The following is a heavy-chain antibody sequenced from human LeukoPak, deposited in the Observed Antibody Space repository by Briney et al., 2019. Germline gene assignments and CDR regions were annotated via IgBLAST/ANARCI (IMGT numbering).Heavy chain of an antibody. CDR2: ISAGVGIT. J-gene: IGHJ4*02. Sequence: GGSLRLSCAASGFTFSSYAMSWVRQAPGKGLEWVSSISAGVGITYYADSVKGRFTISRDNSKNTLYLQMNSLRPEDTAVYYCARDYDSSGYPYYFDYWGQGTLVTVSS. CDR3: ARDYDSSGYPYYFDY. CDR1: GFTFSSYA. V-gene: IGHV3-23*01. D-gene: IGHD3-22*01.